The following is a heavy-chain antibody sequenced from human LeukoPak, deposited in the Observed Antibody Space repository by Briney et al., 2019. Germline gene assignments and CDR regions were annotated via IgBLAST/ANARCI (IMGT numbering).Heavy chain of an antibody. CDR2: IYSGGST. D-gene: IGHD6-13*01. CDR3: ARGLYSSSWYHRGNYYFDY. J-gene: IGHJ4*02. V-gene: IGHV3-66*01. Sequence: GGSLRLSCAASGFTVSSNYMSWVRRAPGKGLEWVSVIYSGGSTYYADSVKGRFTISRDNSKNTLYLQMNSLRAEDTAVYYCARGLYSSSWYHRGNYYFDYWGQGTLVTVSS. CDR1: GFTVSSNY.